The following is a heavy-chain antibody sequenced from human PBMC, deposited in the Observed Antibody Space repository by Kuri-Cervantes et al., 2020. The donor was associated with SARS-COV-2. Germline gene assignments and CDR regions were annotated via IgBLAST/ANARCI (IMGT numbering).Heavy chain of an antibody. CDR2: ISPIFGTA. CDR1: GGTFSSYA. J-gene: IGHJ5*02. V-gene: IGHV1-69*13. Sequence: SVKVSCKASGGTFSSYAINWVRQAPGQGLEWMGGISPIFGTANYAQKFQGRVTITADESTSTAYMELSSLRAEDTAVYYCAKGPDVVVVAATKFDPWGQGTLVTVSS. CDR3: AKGPDVVVVAATKFDP. D-gene: IGHD2-15*01.